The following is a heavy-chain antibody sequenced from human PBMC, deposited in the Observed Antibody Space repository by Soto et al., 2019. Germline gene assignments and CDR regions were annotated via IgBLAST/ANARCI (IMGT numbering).Heavy chain of an antibody. D-gene: IGHD1-20*01. CDR2: ISYDGINK. V-gene: IGHV3-30*18. CDR1: GFTFSSYG. J-gene: IGHJ4*02. CDR3: AKGELGITGTAKDY. Sequence: PGGSLRLSCAASGFTFSSYGMHWVRQAPGRGLEWVAVISYDGINKYYADSVKGRFTISRDNSKNTLYLQMNSLRGEDTAMYYCAKGELGITGTAKDYWGQGTLVTVSS.